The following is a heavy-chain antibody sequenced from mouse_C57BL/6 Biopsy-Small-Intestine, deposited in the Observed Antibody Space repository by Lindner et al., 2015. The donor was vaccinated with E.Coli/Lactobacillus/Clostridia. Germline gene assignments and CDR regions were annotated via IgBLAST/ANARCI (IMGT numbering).Heavy chain of an antibody. Sequence: VQLQESGAELVKPGASVKLSCSASGFNIKDYYLHWVKQRTEQGLEWIGRIDPENGETKYAPKFQGKATVTSDTSSNTAYLQLSSLTSEDTAVFYCVRSGWGSGTLDYWGQGTSVTVSS. CDR2: IDPENGET. D-gene: IGHD3-1*01. V-gene: IGHV14-2*01. J-gene: IGHJ4*01. CDR1: GFNIKDYY. CDR3: VRSGWGSGTLDY.